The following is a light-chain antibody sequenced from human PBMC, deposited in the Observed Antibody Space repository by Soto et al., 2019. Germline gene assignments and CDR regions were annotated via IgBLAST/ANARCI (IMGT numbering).Light chain of an antibody. V-gene: IGKV3-15*01. J-gene: IGKJ4*01. CDR1: QSVSNN. CDR3: QQYNDWPPA. Sequence: PGESVTLSCRASQSVSNNYLAWYQKKPGRAPRLLIYDASTRATGIPARFRGSGSGTEFTLTIDSLQSEDFAVYYCQQYNDWPPAFGGGTKVDIK. CDR2: DAS.